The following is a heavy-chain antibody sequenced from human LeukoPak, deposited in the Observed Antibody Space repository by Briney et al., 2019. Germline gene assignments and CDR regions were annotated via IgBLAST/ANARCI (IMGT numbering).Heavy chain of an antibody. J-gene: IGHJ6*03. CDR2: IYTSGST. V-gene: IGHV4-61*02. D-gene: IGHD2-8*01. CDR1: GGSISSGSYY. CDR3: ARGLSLYYYHYYMDV. Sequence: SQTLSLTCTVSGGSISSGSYYWSWIRQPAGKGLEWIGRIYTSGSTNYNPSLKSRVTISVDTSKNQFSLKLSSVTAADTAVYYCARGLSLYYYHYYMDVWGKGTTVTVSS.